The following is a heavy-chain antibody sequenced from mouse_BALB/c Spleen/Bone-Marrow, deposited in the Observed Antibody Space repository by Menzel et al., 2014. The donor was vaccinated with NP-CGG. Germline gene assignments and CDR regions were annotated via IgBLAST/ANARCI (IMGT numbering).Heavy chain of an antibody. V-gene: IGHV5-9-4*01. D-gene: IGHD2-4*01. CDR2: ISSGGSYT. CDR3: AREGLRRRAAMDY. CDR1: GFTFSSYA. Sequence: EVQGVESGGGLVKPGGSLKLSSAASGFTFSSYAMSWVRQSPEKRLEWVAEISSGGSYTYYPDTVTGRFTISRDNAKNTLYLEMSSLRSEDTAMYYWAREGLRRRAAMDYWGQGTSVTVSS. J-gene: IGHJ4*01.